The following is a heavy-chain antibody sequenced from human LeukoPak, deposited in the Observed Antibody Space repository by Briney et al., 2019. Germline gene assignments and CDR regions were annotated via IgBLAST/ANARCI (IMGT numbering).Heavy chain of an antibody. CDR3: AGGNSIDFDY. Sequence: GGSLRLSCAASGFTFSSYGMHWVRQAPGKGLEWVAFIRYDGSNKYYADSVKGRFTISRDNSKNTLYLQMNSLRAEDTAVYYCAGGNSIDFDYWGQGTLVTVSS. CDR2: IRYDGSNK. CDR1: GFTFSSYG. V-gene: IGHV3-30*02. D-gene: IGHD4-23*01. J-gene: IGHJ4*02.